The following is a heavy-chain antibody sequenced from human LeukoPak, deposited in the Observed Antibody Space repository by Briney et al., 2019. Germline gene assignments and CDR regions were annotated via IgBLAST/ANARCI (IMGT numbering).Heavy chain of an antibody. CDR2: IYYSGST. Sequence: SETLSLTCSVSDGSISNYYWTWIRQPPGKGLEWVGYIYYSGSTSYNPSLKSRVTISVDTSENQFSLKLSSVTAADTAVYYCARDGDYGRFDYWGQGTLVTVSS. CDR1: DGSISNYY. D-gene: IGHD4-17*01. CDR3: ARDGDYGRFDY. J-gene: IGHJ4*02. V-gene: IGHV4-59*01.